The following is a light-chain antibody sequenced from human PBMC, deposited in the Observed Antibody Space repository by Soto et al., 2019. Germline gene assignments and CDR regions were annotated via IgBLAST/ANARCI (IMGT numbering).Light chain of an antibody. CDR2: WAS. CDR3: QQYYSTPAWT. Sequence: DIVMTQSPDSLAVSLGERATINCKSSQSVLYSSNNKNYLAWYQQKPGQPPKLLIYWASTRESGVPDRFSGSGSGTDFTPTISTLQADDVAVYYCQQYYSTPAWTFGQGTKVEIK. J-gene: IGKJ1*01. V-gene: IGKV4-1*01. CDR1: QSVLYSSNNKNY.